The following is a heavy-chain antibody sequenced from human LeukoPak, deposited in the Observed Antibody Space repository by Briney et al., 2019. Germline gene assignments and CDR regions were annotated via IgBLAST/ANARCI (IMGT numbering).Heavy chain of an antibody. Sequence: GGSLRLSCAASGFTFSSNYMSWVRQAPGKGLEWVSVMYSGGSTYYADAVKGRFTISRDNFKNTPYLQMNNLKAEDTAVYYCARESHGSGSYPNFDYWGQGTLVTVSS. J-gene: IGHJ4*02. V-gene: IGHV3-53*01. D-gene: IGHD3-10*01. CDR3: ARESHGSGSYPNFDY. CDR1: GFTFSSNY. CDR2: MYSGGST.